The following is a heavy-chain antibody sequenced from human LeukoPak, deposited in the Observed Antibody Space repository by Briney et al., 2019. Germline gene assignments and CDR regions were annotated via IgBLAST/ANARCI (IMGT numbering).Heavy chain of an antibody. CDR3: ARDPGSSSFDY. D-gene: IGHD6-13*01. Sequence: GGSLRLSCAASTFTISTYWMTWVRQTPGKGPEFVANINQDGSVKNYVDSVKGRFTISRGNAKNSLYLQMNSLRADDTAVYYCARDPGSSSFDYWGQGTLVTVSS. CDR1: TFTISTYW. V-gene: IGHV3-7*01. J-gene: IGHJ4*02. CDR2: INQDGSVK.